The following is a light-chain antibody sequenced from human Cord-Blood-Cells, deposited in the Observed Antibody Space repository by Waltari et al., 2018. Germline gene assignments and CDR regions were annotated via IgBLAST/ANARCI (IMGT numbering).Light chain of an antibody. CDR2: DAS. CDR3: QQRSNWPL. J-gene: IGKJ4*01. V-gene: IGKV3-11*01. Sequence: IVLIQSPPTLSLSPGARATFSCRARQTVSSYLAWYQQKPGQVPRLLIYDASNRATGIPARFSGSGSGTDFTLTISSLEPEDFAVYYCQQRSNWPLFGGGTKVEIK. CDR1: QTVSSY.